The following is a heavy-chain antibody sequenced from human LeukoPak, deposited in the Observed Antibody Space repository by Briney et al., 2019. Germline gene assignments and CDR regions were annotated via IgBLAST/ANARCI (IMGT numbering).Heavy chain of an antibody. CDR1: GYTFRGNY. J-gene: IGHJ4*02. D-gene: IGHD4-11*01. Sequence: ASVKVSCKASGYTFRGNYIHWLRQAPGQGLEWMGWIDANNGDTKSAQKFQGRVTMSRDTSISTAYMDLSSLSPDDAAAYYCARDPSSVTLYFFDYWGQGTLVTVSS. CDR3: ARDPSSVTLYFFDY. CDR2: IDANNGDT. V-gene: IGHV1-2*02.